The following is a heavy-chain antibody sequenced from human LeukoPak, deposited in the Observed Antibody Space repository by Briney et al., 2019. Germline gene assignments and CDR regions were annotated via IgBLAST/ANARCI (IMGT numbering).Heavy chain of an antibody. J-gene: IGHJ3*02. D-gene: IGHD6-19*01. Sequence: SVKVSCKTSGVTFSSYPISWVRQAPGQGLVWMGGIIPVFGIVNYAQKSQGRVTITADKSTSTAYMELSSLRSEDTAVYYCARVTVAGPGTFDIWGQGTMVTVSP. V-gene: IGHV1-69*10. CDR2: IIPVFGIV. CDR1: GVTFSSYP. CDR3: ARVTVAGPGTFDI.